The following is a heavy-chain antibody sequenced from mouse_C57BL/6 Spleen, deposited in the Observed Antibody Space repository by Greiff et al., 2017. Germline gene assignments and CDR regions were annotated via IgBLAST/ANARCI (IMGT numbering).Heavy chain of an antibody. CDR2: IDPSDSYT. J-gene: IGHJ4*01. CDR1: GYTFTSYW. CDR3: ARGAMDY. Sequence: VQLQQPGAELVMPGASVKLSCKASGYTFTSYWMHWVKQRPGQGLEWIGEIDPSDSYTNYNQKFKGKSTLTVDTSSSTAYMQLSSLTSEDSAVYYCARGAMDYWGQGTSVTVSS. V-gene: IGHV1-69*01.